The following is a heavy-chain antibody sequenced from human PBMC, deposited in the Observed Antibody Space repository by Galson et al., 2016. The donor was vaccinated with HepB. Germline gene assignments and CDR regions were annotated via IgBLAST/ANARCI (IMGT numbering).Heavy chain of an antibody. CDR3: VRKLEGTALDAFDI. D-gene: IGHD1-1*01. CDR2: ISTSGYT. Sequence: SLRLSCAASGFSFSDYYMSWIRQAPGKGLECVSYISTSGYTVHADSAKGRFTISRDNAKKSLYLQMTSLRAEDTALYFCVRKLEGTALDAFDIWGQGQWSPSLQ. V-gene: IGHV3-11*06. CDR1: GFSFSDYY. J-gene: IGHJ3*02.